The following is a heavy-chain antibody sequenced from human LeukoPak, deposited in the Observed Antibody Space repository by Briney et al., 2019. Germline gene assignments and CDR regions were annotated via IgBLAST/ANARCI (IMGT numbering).Heavy chain of an antibody. J-gene: IGHJ5*02. Sequence: GASVKVSRKASGYTFTSYGISWVRQAPGQGLEWMGWISAYNGNTNYAQKLQGRVTMTTDTSTSTAYMELRSLRSDDTAVYYCARDREYSSSSPWFDPWGQGTLVTVSS. D-gene: IGHD6-6*01. CDR1: GYTFTSYG. V-gene: IGHV1-18*01. CDR3: ARDREYSSSSPWFDP. CDR2: ISAYNGNT.